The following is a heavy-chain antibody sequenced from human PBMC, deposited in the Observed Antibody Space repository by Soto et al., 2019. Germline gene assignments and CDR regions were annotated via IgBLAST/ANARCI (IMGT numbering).Heavy chain of an antibody. CDR1: GGTFSTYT. CDR2: IIPLLDVT. Sequence: QVQLVQSGAEVKKPGSSVKVSCKASGGTFSTYTINWVRQAPGQGLEWMGRIIPLLDVTNNAQRFQGRVTITAEKSTSTVYMELTSLTSQDTAVYYCARDSGTVGYDDSWGQGTLVTVSS. J-gene: IGHJ4*02. V-gene: IGHV1-69*08. CDR3: ARDSGTVGYDDS. D-gene: IGHD3-10*01.